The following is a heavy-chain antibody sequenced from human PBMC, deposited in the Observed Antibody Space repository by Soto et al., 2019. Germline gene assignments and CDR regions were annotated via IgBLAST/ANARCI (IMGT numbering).Heavy chain of an antibody. CDR3: ARQGATVTTFDY. D-gene: IGHD4-4*01. CDR1: GGSISTSSYY. V-gene: IGHV4-39*01. J-gene: IGHJ4*02. Sequence: PSETLSLTCTASGGSISTSSYYWGWIRQPPGKGLEWIGSIYCSGSTYYNPSLKSRVTISVDTSKNQVSLKLSSVTAADTAVYYCARQGATVTTFDYWGQGTLVTVSS. CDR2: IYCSGST.